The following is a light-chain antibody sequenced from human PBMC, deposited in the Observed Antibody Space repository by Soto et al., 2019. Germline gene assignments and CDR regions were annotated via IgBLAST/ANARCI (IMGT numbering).Light chain of an antibody. J-gene: IGLJ1*01. CDR3: SSYTSSSTPFV. CDR2: EVS. Sequence: QSVLTQPAPVSGSPGQSITISCTGTSSDVGGYNYVPWYQQHPGKAPKLMIYEVSNRPSGVSNRFSGSKSGNTASLTISGLQAEDEADYYCSSYTSSSTPFVFGTGTKVTV. V-gene: IGLV2-14*01. CDR1: SSDVGGYNY.